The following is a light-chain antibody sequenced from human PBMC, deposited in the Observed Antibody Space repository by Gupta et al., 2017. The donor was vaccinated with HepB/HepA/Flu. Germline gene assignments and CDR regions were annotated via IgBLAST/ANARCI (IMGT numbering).Light chain of an antibody. CDR2: TAS. J-gene: IGKJ3*01. Sequence: DIQMTQSPSSVSASVGDRVTITCRASQGISSWLGWYQQKPGNAPKLVIYTASNLQSGVPSRFSGSSSGTDFTLTISSLQPEDFGIYYCQQGDNLPLTFGTGTKVDIK. CDR1: QGISSW. V-gene: IGKV1-12*01. CDR3: QQGDNLPLT.